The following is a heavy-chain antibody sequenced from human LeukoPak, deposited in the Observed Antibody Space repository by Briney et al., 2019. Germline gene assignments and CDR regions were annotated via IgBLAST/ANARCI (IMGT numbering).Heavy chain of an antibody. CDR3: ARQADNYYDFWSGYYRYWYFDL. CDR2: ISAYNGNT. CDR1: GYTFTSYG. Sequence: RASVKVSCKASGYTFTSYGISWVRQAPGQGLEWMGWISAYNGNTNYAQKLQGRVTMTTDTSTSTAYMELRSLRSEDTAVYYCARQADNYYDFWSGYYRYWYFDLWGRGTLVTVSS. D-gene: IGHD3-3*01. V-gene: IGHV1-18*01. J-gene: IGHJ2*01.